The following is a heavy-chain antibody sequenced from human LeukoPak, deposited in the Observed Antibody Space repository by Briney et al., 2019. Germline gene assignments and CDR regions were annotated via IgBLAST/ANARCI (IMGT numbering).Heavy chain of an antibody. CDR1: GYTFTDYS. V-gene: IGHV1-2*02. Sequence: ASVKVSCKASGYTFTDYSMHWVRQAPGQGLEWMGWINPNSGGTSYAQKFEGRVTMTRDTSISTAYMELSRLRSDDTALYYCARGSRDWYVWFDPWGQGTLVTVSS. J-gene: IGHJ5*02. CDR3: ARGSRDWYVWFDP. CDR2: INPNSGGT. D-gene: IGHD3-10*01.